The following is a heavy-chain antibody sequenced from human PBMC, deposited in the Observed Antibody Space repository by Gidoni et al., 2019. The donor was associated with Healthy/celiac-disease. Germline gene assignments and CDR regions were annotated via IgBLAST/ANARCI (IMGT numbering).Heavy chain of an antibody. J-gene: IGHJ4*02. D-gene: IGHD2-15*01. CDR2: IRSKAYGGTT. V-gene: IGHV3-49*05. Sequence: EVQLVESGGGLVKPGRSLRLCCTPSGFTFGDYAMSWFRQSPGKGLEWVGFIRSKAYGGTTEYAASVKGRFTISRDDSKSIAYLQMNSLKTEDTAVYYCTSGRYCSGGSCYDYWGQGTLVTVSS. CDR1: GFTFGDYA. CDR3: TSGRYCSGGSCYDY.